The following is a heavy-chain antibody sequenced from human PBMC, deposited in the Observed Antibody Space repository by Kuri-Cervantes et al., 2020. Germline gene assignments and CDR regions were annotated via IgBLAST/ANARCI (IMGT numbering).Heavy chain of an antibody. CDR2: IIPIFGTA. CDR1: GGTFGSYA. D-gene: IGHD4-17*01. V-gene: IGHV1-69*13. Sequence: SVKVSCKASGGTFGSYAISWVRQAPGQGLEWMGGIIPIFGTANYAQKFQGRVTITADESTSTAYMELSSLRSEDTAVYYCARDQGTVTEQNQDYGDWYYYYYGMDVWGQGTTVTVSS. CDR3: ARDQGTVTEQNQDYGDWYYYYYGMDV. J-gene: IGHJ6*02.